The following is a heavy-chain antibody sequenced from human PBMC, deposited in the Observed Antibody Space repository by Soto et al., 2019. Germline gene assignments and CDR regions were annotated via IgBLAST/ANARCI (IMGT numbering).Heavy chain of an antibody. V-gene: IGHV4-30-4*01. Sequence: PSETLSLTCTVSGASIGSGNYYWSWIRQPPGKGLEWIGYIYDSGSTYNSPSLRTRATFSVDTSKTQFSLNLDSVTAADTAVYFCARDRGGLGEFDSWGQGTLVTVSS. D-gene: IGHD2-15*01. CDR2: IYDSGST. CDR3: ARDRGGLGEFDS. J-gene: IGHJ4*02. CDR1: GASIGSGNYY.